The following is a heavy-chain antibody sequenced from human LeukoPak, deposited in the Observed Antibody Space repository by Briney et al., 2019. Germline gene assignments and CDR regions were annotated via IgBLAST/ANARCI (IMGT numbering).Heavy chain of an antibody. V-gene: IGHV3-64*01. D-gene: IGHD5-24*01. CDR1: GFTFSNYA. CDR2: ISTNGGST. J-gene: IGHJ4*02. CDR3: ARTPQGGDGYSVDY. Sequence: GGSLRLSCAASGFTFSNYAMYWVRQAPGRGLEYVSAISTNGGSTDYANSVKGRFTISRDNSKNTLYLQMNSLRAEDTAVYYCARTPQGGDGYSVDYWGQGTLVTVSS.